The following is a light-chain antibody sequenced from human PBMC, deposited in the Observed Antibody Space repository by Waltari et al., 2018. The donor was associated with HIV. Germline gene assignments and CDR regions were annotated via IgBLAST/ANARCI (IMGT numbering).Light chain of an antibody. V-gene: IGLV1-44*01. CDR2: STN. Sequence: QSVLTQPPSASGTPGQRVTISCSGGSSNIGSNSVHWYQPLPGTAPRLLLYSTNQLPSRVPDRFSGFKSGTSASLAISGLQAEDEAYYYCATWDDTLNGVIFGGGTKLTVL. J-gene: IGLJ2*01. CDR1: SSNIGSNS. CDR3: ATWDDTLNGVI.